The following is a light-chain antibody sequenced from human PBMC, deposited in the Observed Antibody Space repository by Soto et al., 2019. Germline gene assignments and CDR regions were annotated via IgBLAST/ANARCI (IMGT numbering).Light chain of an antibody. Sequence: DIQMTQSPSSLSASVGDRVTITGRASQSISSYLNWYQQKQGKAPKILIYAASSLQSGVPSRFSGSGSGTDFTLTINSLQPEDFETYYCQQSYSNPWTFGQGTKVDIK. CDR1: QSISSY. J-gene: IGKJ1*01. V-gene: IGKV1-39*01. CDR3: QQSYSNPWT. CDR2: AAS.